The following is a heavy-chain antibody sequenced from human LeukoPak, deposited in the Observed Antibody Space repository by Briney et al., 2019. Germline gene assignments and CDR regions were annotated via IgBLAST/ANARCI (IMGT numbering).Heavy chain of an antibody. V-gene: IGHV3-21*01. CDR2: IRSTYI. J-gene: IGHJ4*02. CDR1: GFTFSSYG. D-gene: IGHD6-13*01. CDR3: ARGVDSSWSIDY. Sequence: PGRSLRLSCAASGFTFSSYGMHWVRQAPGKGLEWVSSIRSTYIYYADSVKGRFTIARDNANNSLYLQMNSLRAEDTAVYYCARGVDSSWSIDYWGQGTLVTVSS.